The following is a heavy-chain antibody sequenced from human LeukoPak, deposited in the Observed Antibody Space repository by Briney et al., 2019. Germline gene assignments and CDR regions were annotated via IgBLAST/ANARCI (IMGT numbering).Heavy chain of an antibody. J-gene: IGHJ4*02. Sequence: ASVKVSCKASGYTFTSYDINWVRQATGQGLEWMGWMNPNSGNTGYAQKFQGRVTITRNTSISTAYMELSSLRAEDTAVYYCARDRRYSSSCLDYWGQGTLVTVSS. V-gene: IGHV1-8*03. D-gene: IGHD6-13*01. CDR1: GYTFTSYD. CDR2: MNPNSGNT. CDR3: ARDRRYSSSCLDY.